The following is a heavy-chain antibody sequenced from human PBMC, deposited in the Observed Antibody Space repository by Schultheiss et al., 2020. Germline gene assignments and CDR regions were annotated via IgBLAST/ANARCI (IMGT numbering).Heavy chain of an antibody. D-gene: IGHD3-22*01. J-gene: IGHJ4*02. CDR3: ARLLGIYSDSSGYDY. CDR1: GGSFSGYY. CDR2: IFFSGSA. V-gene: IGHV4-34*12. Sequence: SETLSLTCAVYGGSFSGYYWSWIRQPPGKGLEWIGNIFFSGSAYYNPSLKSRVTMSIDTSKNQFSLKLTSVTAADTAVYYCARLLGIYSDSSGYDYWGQGPLVTVSS.